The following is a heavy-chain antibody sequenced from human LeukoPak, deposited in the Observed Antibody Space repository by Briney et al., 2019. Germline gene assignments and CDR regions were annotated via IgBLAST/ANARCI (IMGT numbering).Heavy chain of an antibody. D-gene: IGHD3-9*01. CDR1: GYTFTSYG. Sequence: VKVSCKASGYTFTSYGISWVRQAPGQGLEWMGWISAYNGNTNYAQKLQGRVTMTTDTSTSTAYMELRSLRSDDTAVYYCARVRGVCYDILTGYYLWGQGTLVTVSS. J-gene: IGHJ1*01. CDR2: ISAYNGNT. V-gene: IGHV1-18*01. CDR3: ARVRGVCYDILTGYYL.